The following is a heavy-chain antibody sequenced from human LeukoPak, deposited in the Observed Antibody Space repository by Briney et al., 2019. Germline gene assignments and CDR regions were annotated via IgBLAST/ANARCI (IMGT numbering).Heavy chain of an antibody. Sequence: GGSLRLSCAASGFTFSSYAMHWVRQAPGKGLEWVAVISYDGSNKYYADSVKGRFTISRDNSKNTLYLQMNSLRAEDTAVYYCARDSAGYSGSYYGGGDFDYWGQGTLVTVSS. CDR3: ARDSAGYSGSYYGGGDFDY. CDR2: ISYDGSNK. D-gene: IGHD1-26*01. CDR1: GFTFSSYA. V-gene: IGHV3-30-3*01. J-gene: IGHJ4*02.